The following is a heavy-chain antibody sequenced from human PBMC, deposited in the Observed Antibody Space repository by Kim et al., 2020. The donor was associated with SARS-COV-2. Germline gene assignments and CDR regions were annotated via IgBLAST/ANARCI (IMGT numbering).Heavy chain of an antibody. V-gene: IGHV1-69*13. J-gene: IGHJ4*02. CDR3: ATDYYYGSGSYKGGTYYFDY. CDR1: GGTFSSYA. CDR2: IIPIFGTA. Sequence: SVKVSCKASGGTFSSYAISWVRQAPGQGLEWMGGIIPIFGTANYAQKFQGRVTITADESTSTAYMELSSLRSEDTAVYYCATDYYYGSGSYKGGTYYFDYWGQGTLVTVSS. D-gene: IGHD3-10*01.